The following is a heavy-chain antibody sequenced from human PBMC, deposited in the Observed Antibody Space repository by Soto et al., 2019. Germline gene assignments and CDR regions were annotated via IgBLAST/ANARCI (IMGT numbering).Heavy chain of an antibody. CDR2: IYYSGST. V-gene: IGHV4-31*03. J-gene: IGHJ6*02. CDR3: ARDGLGYCSSTSCPESPYYYYGMDV. D-gene: IGHD2-2*01. CDR1: GGSIISGGYY. Sequence: SETLPLTCTVSGGSIISGGYYWSWIRQHPGKGLEWIGYIYYSGSTYYNPSLKSRVTISVDTSKNQFSLKLSSVTAADTAVYYCARDGLGYCSSTSCPESPYYYYGMDVWGQGTTVTVSS.